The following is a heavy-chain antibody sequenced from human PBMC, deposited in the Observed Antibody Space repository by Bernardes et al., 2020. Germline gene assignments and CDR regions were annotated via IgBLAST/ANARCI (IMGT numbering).Heavy chain of an antibody. CDR3: AKVHCSGGSCHSGLNAFDI. CDR1: GYTFTSYA. D-gene: IGHD2-15*01. J-gene: IGHJ3*02. CDR2: INAGNGNT. Sequence: ASVKVSCKASGYTFTSYAMHWVRQAPGQRLEWMGWINAGNGNTKYSQKFQGRVTITRDTSASTAYMELSSLRSEDTAVYYCAKVHCSGGSCHSGLNAFDIWGQGTMVTVSS. V-gene: IGHV1-3*01.